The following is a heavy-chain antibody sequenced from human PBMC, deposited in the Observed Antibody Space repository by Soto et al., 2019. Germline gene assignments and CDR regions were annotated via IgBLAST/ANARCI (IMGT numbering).Heavy chain of an antibody. CDR3: PRDTIYSARGYYYGMDV. D-gene: IGHD1-26*01. J-gene: IGHJ6*02. V-gene: IGHV3-48*02. Sequence: GGSLRLSCAASGFTFSSYSMNWVRQAPGKGPEWVSYISSSSSTIYYADSVKGRFTISRDNAKNSLYLQMNSLRDEDTAVYYCPRDTIYSARGYYYGMDVWGQGTTVTVSS. CDR2: ISSSSSTI. CDR1: GFTFSSYS.